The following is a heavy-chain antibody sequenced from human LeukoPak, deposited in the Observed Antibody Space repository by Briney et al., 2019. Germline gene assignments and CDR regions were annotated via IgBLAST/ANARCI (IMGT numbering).Heavy chain of an antibody. V-gene: IGHV2-5*08. D-gene: IGHD6-13*01. Sequence: SWIRQPPGKALEWLALIYWDDDKRYSPSLKSRLTITKDTSKNQVVLTMTNMDPVDTATYYCAHIGQQLTEDYWGQGTLVTVSS. CDR2: IYWDDDK. CDR3: AHIGQQLTEDY. J-gene: IGHJ4*02.